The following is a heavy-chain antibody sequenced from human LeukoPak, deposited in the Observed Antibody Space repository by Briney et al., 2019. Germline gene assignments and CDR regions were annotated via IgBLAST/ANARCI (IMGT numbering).Heavy chain of an antibody. Sequence: PGESLRLSCVASGFIFSDYSMTWVRQAPGKGLEHVSYISSTSSTMYYTDSVKGRFIISRDNAKNSLYLQMNSLRVEDTAVCYCARDGGSDYWGQGTLVTVSS. CDR3: ARDGGSDY. D-gene: IGHD1-26*01. CDR2: ISSTSSTM. CDR1: GFIFSDYS. V-gene: IGHV3-48*04. J-gene: IGHJ4*02.